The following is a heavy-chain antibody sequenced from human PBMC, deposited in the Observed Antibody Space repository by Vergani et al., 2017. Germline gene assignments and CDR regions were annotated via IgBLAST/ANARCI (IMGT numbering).Heavy chain of an antibody. J-gene: IGHJ4*02. CDR1: GGSISSGGYY. D-gene: IGHD3-10*01. V-gene: IGHV4-30-4*08. CDR2: IYYSGST. Sequence: QVQLQESGPGLVKPSQTLSLTCTVSGGSISSGGYYWSWIRQHPGKGLEWIGYIYYSGSTYYNPSLKSRVTISVDTSKNQFSLKLSSVTAADAAVYYCARSPFTMVRGARLVDXFDYWGQGTLVTVSS. CDR3: ARSPFTMVRGARLVDXFDY.